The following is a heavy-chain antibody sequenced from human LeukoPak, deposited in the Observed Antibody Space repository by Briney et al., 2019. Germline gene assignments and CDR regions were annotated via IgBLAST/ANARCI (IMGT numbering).Heavy chain of an antibody. J-gene: IGHJ4*02. Sequence: GGSLRLSCAASGFTFSNYAMHWVRQAPGKGLEWVAAISYDGSNKYYADSVKGRFTISRDNSKNTLYLQMNSLRAEDTAVYYCARDTGPLGIAAAGVDYWGQGTLVTVTS. V-gene: IGHV3-30*01. D-gene: IGHD6-13*01. CDR2: ISYDGSNK. CDR1: GFTFSNYA. CDR3: ARDTGPLGIAAAGVDY.